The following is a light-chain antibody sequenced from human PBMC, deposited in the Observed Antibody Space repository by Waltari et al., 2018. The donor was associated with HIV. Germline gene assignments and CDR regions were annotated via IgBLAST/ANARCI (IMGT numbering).Light chain of an antibody. J-gene: IGKJ1*01. V-gene: IGKV3-20*01. Sequence: IVLTQSPGTLSLSPGEKATLSCRASQSVSSTSLAWYQQTPGQSPRLLIYSASTRANGIPDRFSGSGSGTDFSLTISRLEPEDFAVYYCQRYGRSRTFGQGTKVEIK. CDR3: QRYGRSRT. CDR2: SAS. CDR1: QSVSSTS.